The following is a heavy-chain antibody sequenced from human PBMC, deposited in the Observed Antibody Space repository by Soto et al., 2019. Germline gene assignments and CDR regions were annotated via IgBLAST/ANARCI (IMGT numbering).Heavy chain of an antibody. D-gene: IGHD3-3*01. CDR1: GGSISSYY. Sequence: PSETLSLTCTVSGGSISSYYWSWIRQPPGKGLEWIGYIYYSGSTNYNPSLKSRVTISVDTSKNQFSLKLSSVTAADTAVYYCARHSYDFWSGYSPNYYFDYWGQGTLVTVPS. CDR2: IYYSGST. V-gene: IGHV4-59*08. CDR3: ARHSYDFWSGYSPNYYFDY. J-gene: IGHJ4*02.